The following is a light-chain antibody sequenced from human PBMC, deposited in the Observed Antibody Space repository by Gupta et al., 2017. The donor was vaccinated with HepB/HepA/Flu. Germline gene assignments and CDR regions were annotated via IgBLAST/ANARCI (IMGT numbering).Light chain of an antibody. CDR1: HNIYNK. V-gene: IGKV3-15*01. CDR2: RTS. J-gene: IGKJ4*01. CDR3: QQYDGWPPLI. Sequence: EIVMTQSPGTLSVSPGERVTLSCRASHNIYNKLAWYQQKLGQAPRLLIYRTSTRATDIPARFSGSGFGTEFTLTISSRQSEDFAVYYCQQYDGWPPLIFGGGTKVVIK.